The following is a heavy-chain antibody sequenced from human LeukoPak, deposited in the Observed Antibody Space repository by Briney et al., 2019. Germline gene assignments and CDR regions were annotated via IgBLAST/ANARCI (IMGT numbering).Heavy chain of an antibody. J-gene: IGHJ6*03. CDR2: ISGSGGST. V-gene: IGHV3-23*01. D-gene: IGHD1-14*01. Sequence: GGSLRLSCAASGFTFSSYAMSWVRQAPGKGLEWVSAISGSGGSTYYADSVKGRFTISRDNSKNTLYLQMNSLRAEDTAVYYCAKGPPRRFGFEVGHCMDVWGKGTTVTVSS. CDR3: AKGPPRRFGFEVGHCMDV. CDR1: GFTFSSYA.